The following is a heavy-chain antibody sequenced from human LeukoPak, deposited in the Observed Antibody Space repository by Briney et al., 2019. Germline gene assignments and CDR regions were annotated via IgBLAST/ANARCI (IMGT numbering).Heavy chain of an antibody. Sequence: QPXGXGLXGIVRIYTSGSTNYNPSIKSRVTISVDTSKNQFSLKLSSVTAADTAVYYCAGANYDFWSGYYRGDYWGQGTLVTVSS. V-gene: IGHV4-61*02. D-gene: IGHD3-3*01. J-gene: IGHJ4*02. CDR2: IYTSGST. CDR3: AGANYDFWSGYYRGDY.